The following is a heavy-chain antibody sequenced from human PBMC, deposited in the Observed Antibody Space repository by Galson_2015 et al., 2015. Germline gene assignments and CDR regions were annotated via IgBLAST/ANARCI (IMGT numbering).Heavy chain of an antibody. D-gene: IGHD3-16*01. Sequence: SLRLSCAASGSTFSNYGMHWVRQAPGKGLEWVALISFDGSNRNYADSVKGRFTISRDNSNNTLYLQMNSLRPEDTAVYYCAKVSGVLTPFDFWGQGTLVTVSS. J-gene: IGHJ4*02. CDR1: GSTFSNYG. CDR2: ISFDGSNR. CDR3: AKVSGVLTPFDF. V-gene: IGHV3-30*18.